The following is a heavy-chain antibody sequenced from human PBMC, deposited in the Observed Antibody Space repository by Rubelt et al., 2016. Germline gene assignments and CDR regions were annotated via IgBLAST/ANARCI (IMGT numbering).Heavy chain of an antibody. J-gene: IGHJ6*04. CDR2: IYYSGST. Sequence: QLQLQESGPGLVKPSETLSLTCTVSGGSISSSSYYWGWIRQPPGKGLEWIGSIYYSGSTYYNPSLNGRVTISVDTSKNQFSLKLSSVTAADTAVYYCARLRWGPMDVWGKGTTVTVSS. V-gene: IGHV4-39*01. CDR1: GGSISSSSYY. D-gene: IGHD3-16*01. CDR3: ARLRWGPMDV.